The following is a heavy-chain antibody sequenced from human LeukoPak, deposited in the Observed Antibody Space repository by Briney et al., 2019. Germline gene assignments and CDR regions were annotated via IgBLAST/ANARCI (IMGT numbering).Heavy chain of an antibody. D-gene: IGHD3-10*01. J-gene: IGHJ6*02. CDR1: GGSISSYY. CDR3: ARAPRITMGYYGMDV. V-gene: IGHV4-59*01. CDR2: IYYSGST. Sequence: SETLSLTCTVSGGSISSYYWSWIRQPPGKGLEWIGYIYYSGSTNYNPSLKSRVTISVDTSKNQFSLKLSSVTAADTAVYYCARAPRITMGYYGMDVWGQGTTVTVSS.